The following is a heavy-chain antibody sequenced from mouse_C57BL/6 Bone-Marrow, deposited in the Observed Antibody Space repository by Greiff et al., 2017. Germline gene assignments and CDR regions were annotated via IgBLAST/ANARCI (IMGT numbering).Heavy chain of an antibody. V-gene: IGHV5-4*03. CDR2: ISDGGSYT. Sequence: EVKLVESGGGLVKPGGSLKLSCAASGFTFSSYAMSWVRQTPEKRLEWVATISDGGSYTYYPDNVKGRFTISRDNAKNTLYLHMSNLKSEDTAMYYCARYREVTRYYAMDYWGQGTSVTVSS. J-gene: IGHJ4*01. D-gene: IGHD2-5*01. CDR1: GFTFSSYA. CDR3: ARYREVTRYYAMDY.